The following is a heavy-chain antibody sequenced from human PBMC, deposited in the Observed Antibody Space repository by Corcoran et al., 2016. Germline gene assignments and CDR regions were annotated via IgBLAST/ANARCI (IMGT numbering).Heavy chain of an antibody. D-gene: IGHD1-26*01. CDR3: ARGGSFNGDFDY. Sequence: EVQLVESGGGLVQPGGSLRLSCAASGFTFSRYWMSWVRQAPGKGLEWVANIKQDGSEKYYVDSVKGRFTVSRDNAKNSLSLQMNSLRAEDTAVYYCARGGSFNGDFDYWGQGTLVTVSS. CDR1: GFTFSRYW. CDR2: IKQDGSEK. V-gene: IGHV3-7*03. J-gene: IGHJ4*02.